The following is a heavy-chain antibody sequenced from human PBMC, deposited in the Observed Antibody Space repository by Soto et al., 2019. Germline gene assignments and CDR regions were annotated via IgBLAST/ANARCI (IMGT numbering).Heavy chain of an antibody. CDR1: GGSFSGYY. D-gene: IGHD2-2*01. Sequence: SETLSLTCAVYGGSFSGYYWSWIRQPPGKGLEWIGEINHSGSTNYNPSLKSRVTISVDTSKNQFSLKLSSVTAADTAVYYCARRSCSSTSCQNMRRYYGMDVWGQGTTVTVSS. CDR3: ARRSCSSTSCQNMRRYYGMDV. V-gene: IGHV4-34*01. J-gene: IGHJ6*02. CDR2: INHSGST.